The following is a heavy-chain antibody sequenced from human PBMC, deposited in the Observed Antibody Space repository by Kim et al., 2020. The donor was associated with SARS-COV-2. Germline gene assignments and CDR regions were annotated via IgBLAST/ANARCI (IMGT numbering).Heavy chain of an antibody. V-gene: IGHV1-18*01. Sequence: YAQKLQGRVTMTTDTSTSTAYMELRSLRSDDTAVYYCARAGYSSGWYYSYWGQGTLVTVSS. CDR3: ARAGYSSGWYYSY. J-gene: IGHJ4*02. D-gene: IGHD6-19*01.